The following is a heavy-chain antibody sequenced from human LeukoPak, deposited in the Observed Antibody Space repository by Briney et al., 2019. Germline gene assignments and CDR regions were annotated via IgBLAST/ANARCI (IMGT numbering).Heavy chain of an antibody. Sequence: GGSLRLSCAASGVTFSSYGMHWVRQAPGKGLEWVAVISYDGSNKYYADSVKGRFTISRGNSENTLYLQMDSLRAEDTAVYYCAKFSSGHSPLFDYWGQGTLVTVSS. CDR2: ISYDGSNK. V-gene: IGHV3-30*18. CDR3: AKFSSGHSPLFDY. D-gene: IGHD6-19*01. J-gene: IGHJ4*02. CDR1: GVTFSSYG.